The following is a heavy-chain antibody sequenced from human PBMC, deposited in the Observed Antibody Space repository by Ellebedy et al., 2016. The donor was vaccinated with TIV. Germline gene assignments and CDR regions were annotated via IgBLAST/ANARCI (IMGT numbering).Heavy chain of an antibody. CDR1: GGSISSYY. CDR2: IYYSGST. J-gene: IGHJ4*02. CDR3: ARDGKSSGWYSAD. V-gene: IGHV4-59*01. Sequence: SETLSLTCTVSGGSISSYYWSWIRQPPGKGLEWIGYIYYSGSTNYNPSLKSRVTISVDTSKNQFSLKLSSVTAADTAVYYCARDGKSSGWYSADWGQGTLVTVSS. D-gene: IGHD6-19*01.